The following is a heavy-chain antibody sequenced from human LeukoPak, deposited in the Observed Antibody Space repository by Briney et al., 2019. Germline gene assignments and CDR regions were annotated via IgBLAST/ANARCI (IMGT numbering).Heavy chain of an antibody. D-gene: IGHD2-2*01. CDR3: ARDRGCSSTSCWFDP. Sequence: GGSLRLSCAASGFTFSSYAMSWVRQAPGKGLEWVANIKQDGSEKYYVDSVKGRFTISRDNAKNSLYLQMNSLRAEDTAVYYCARDRGCSSTSCWFDPWGQGTLVTVSS. CDR1: GFTFSSYA. J-gene: IGHJ5*02. V-gene: IGHV3-7*01. CDR2: IKQDGSEK.